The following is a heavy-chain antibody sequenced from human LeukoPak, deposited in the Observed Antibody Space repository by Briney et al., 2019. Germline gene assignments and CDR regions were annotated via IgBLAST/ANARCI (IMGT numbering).Heavy chain of an antibody. Sequence: SETLSLTCAVYGGSFSGYYWSWIRQPPGKGLEWIGSIYYSGSTYYNPSLKSRVTISVDTSKNQFSLKLSSVTAADTAVYYCATPRGMDVWGQGTTVTVSS. V-gene: IGHV4-34*01. CDR3: ATPRGMDV. J-gene: IGHJ6*02. CDR1: GGSFSGYY. CDR2: IYYSGST.